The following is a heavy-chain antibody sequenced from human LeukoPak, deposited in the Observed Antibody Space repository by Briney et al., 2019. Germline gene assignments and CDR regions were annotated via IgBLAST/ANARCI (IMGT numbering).Heavy chain of an antibody. CDR1: GDSDSINSDA. D-gene: IGHD6-19*01. V-gene: IGHV6-1*01. CDR2: AYQRSKWYN. J-gene: IGHJ4*02. CDR3: ARSPSPYSSGWYFDY. Sequence: SQTLSLTCAISGDSDSINSDAWNWIRQSPSRGLEWLRRAYQRSKWYNDYAVSVKSRITINPDISKNQFSLQLNSVTPEDTAVYYCARSPSPYSSGWYFDYWGQGTLVTVSS.